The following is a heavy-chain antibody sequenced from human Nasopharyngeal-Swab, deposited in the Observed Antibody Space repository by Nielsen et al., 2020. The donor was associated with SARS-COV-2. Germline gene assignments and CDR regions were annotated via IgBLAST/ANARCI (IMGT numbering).Heavy chain of an antibody. Sequence: SETLSLTCAVYGGSFSGYYWSWIRQPPGKGLEWIGEINHSGSTNYNPSLKSRVTISVDTSKNQFSLKLSSVTAADTAVYYCARASGYCSSTSCYTGAFDIWGQGTMVTASS. J-gene: IGHJ3*02. CDR3: ARASGYCSSTSCYTGAFDI. CDR2: INHSGST. D-gene: IGHD2-2*02. CDR1: GGSFSGYY. V-gene: IGHV4-34*01.